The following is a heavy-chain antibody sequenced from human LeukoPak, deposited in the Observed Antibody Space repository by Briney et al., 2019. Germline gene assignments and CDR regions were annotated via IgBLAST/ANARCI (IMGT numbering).Heavy chain of an antibody. D-gene: IGHD6-13*01. J-gene: IGHJ4*02. Sequence: GGSLRLSCAASGFTFSSYGMHWVRQAPGKGLEWVAFIRYDGSNKHYADSVKGRFTISRDNAKNTLNLQMNSLRAEDTAVYYCARDPLSSSSFDLWGQGTLVTVSS. CDR1: GFTFSSYG. V-gene: IGHV3-30*02. CDR3: ARDPLSSSSFDL. CDR2: IRYDGSNK.